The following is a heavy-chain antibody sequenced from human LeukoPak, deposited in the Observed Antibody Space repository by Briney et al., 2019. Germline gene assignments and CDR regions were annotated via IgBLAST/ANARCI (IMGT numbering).Heavy chain of an antibody. CDR3: ARGPNYDFWSGYYTAPFDY. D-gene: IGHD3-3*01. CDR1: GGSISSYY. V-gene: IGHV4-59*01. CDR2: VYYSGST. Sequence: PSETLSLTCTVSGGSISSYYWSWIRQPPGKGLEWIGYVYYSGSTNYNPSLKSRVTISVDTSKNQFSLKLSSVTAADTAVYYCARGPNYDFWSGYYTAPFDYWGQGTLVTVSS. J-gene: IGHJ4*02.